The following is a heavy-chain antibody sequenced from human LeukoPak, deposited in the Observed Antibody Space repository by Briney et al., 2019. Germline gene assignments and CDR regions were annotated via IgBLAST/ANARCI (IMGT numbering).Heavy chain of an antibody. CDR3: ASRGHGYPNWFDP. Sequence: GASVKVSCKASGGTFSSYAISWVRQAPGQGLEWMGGIIPIFGTANYAQKFQGRVTITADESTGTAYMELSSLRSEDTAVYYCASRGHGYPNWFDPWGQGTLVTVSS. J-gene: IGHJ5*02. V-gene: IGHV1-69*13. CDR1: GGTFSSYA. D-gene: IGHD3-10*01. CDR2: IIPIFGTA.